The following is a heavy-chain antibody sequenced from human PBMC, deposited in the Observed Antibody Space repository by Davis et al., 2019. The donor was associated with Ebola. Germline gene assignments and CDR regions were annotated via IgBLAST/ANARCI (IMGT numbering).Heavy chain of an antibody. CDR1: GFTFSDYY. CDR3: ARDPEEQWLEGWFDP. D-gene: IGHD6-19*01. Sequence: PGGSLRLSCAASGFTFSDYYMHWFRQAPGKGLEWVSLISTSGASTYYADSVKGRFTISRDNAKNSLYLQMNSLRAEDTAVYYCARDPEEQWLEGWFDPWGQGTLVTVSS. CDR2: ISTSGAST. J-gene: IGHJ5*02. V-gene: IGHV3-11*04.